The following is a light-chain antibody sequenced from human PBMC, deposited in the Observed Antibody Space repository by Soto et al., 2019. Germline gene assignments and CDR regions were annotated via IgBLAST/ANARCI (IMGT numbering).Light chain of an antibody. V-gene: IGKV3-11*01. CDR3: QHRMNWPLT. CDR2: DAS. Sequence: EIVLTQAPATLSLSPGERSTLSCRASQTVSNYLLWYQQKPGQXPRXXIYDASNRASGTPAGFSVIVSETDFTLTISSLEPEDSAVDDGQHRMNWPLTFGQGTRLEIK. CDR1: QTVSNY. J-gene: IGKJ5*01.